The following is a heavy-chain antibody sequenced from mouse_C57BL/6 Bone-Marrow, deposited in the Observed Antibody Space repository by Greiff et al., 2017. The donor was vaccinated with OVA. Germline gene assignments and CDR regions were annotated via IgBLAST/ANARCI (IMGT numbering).Heavy chain of an antibody. CDR1: GFTFSSYA. CDR3: ARDLPRLVTTTGVDY. J-gene: IGHJ2*01. CDR2: ISDGGSYT. V-gene: IGHV5-4*01. D-gene: IGHD2-2*01. Sequence: EVMLVESGGGLVKPGGSLKLSCAASGFTFSSYAMSWVRQTPEKRLEWVATISDGGSYTYYPDNVKGRFTISRDNAKNNLYLQMSHLKSEDTAMYYCARDLPRLVTTTGVDYWGQGTTLTVSS.